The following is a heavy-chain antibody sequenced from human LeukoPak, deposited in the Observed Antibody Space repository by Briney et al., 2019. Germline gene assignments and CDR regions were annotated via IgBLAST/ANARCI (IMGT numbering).Heavy chain of an antibody. CDR2: ISAYNGNT. J-gene: IGHJ4*02. CDR1: GYTFTSYG. D-gene: IGHD3-10*01. V-gene: IGHV1-18*01. Sequence: ASVKVSCKASGYTFTSYGISWVRQAPGQGLEWMGRISAYNGNTNYAQKLQGRVTMTTDTSTSTAYMELRSLRSDDTAVYYCARDRDYYGSGSYHYYWGQGTLVTVSS. CDR3: ARDRDYYGSGSYHYY.